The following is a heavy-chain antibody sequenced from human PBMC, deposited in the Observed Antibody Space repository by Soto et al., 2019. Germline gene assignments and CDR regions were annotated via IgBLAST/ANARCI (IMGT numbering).Heavy chain of an antibody. V-gene: IGHV5-10-1*03. J-gene: IGHJ6*02. CDR3: ARRGSDYCYYYGMDV. D-gene: IGHD3-10*01. Sequence: EVQLVQSGAEVKKPGESLRISCKGSGYSFTSYWISWVRQMPGKGLEWMGRIDPSDSYTNYSPSFQGHVTISADKSISTAYLQWSSLKASDTAMYYCARRGSDYCYYYGMDVWGQGTTVTVSS. CDR1: GYSFTSYW. CDR2: IDPSDSYT.